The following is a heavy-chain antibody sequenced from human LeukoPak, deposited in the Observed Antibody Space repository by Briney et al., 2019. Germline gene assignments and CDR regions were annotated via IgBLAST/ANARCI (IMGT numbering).Heavy chain of an antibody. CDR1: GGSISSGSYY. D-gene: IGHD4-17*01. CDR2: IYTSGST. V-gene: IGHV4-61*02. CDR3: ASGGSSPDYGDYGDRHAFDI. Sequence: SETLSLTCTVSGGSISSGSYYWSWIRQPAGKGLEWIGRIYTSGSTNYNPSLKSRVTISVDTSKNQFSLKLSSVTAADTAVYYCASGGSSPDYGDYGDRHAFDIWGQGTMVTVSS. J-gene: IGHJ3*02.